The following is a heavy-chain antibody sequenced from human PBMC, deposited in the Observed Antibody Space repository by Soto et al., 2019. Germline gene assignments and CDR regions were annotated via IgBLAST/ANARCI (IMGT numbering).Heavy chain of an antibody. CDR1: GYSFTSYY. Sequence: QVQLVQSGAEVKKPGASVKLSCRASGYSFTSYYIDWVRQAPGQGLEWLGMSNPRRGSTETAQKFQGRVTVTRDTSTRTAYLELSGRRFEDTAVYFCAWEGAVAPSDHWGQGTLVTVSS. CDR2: SNPRRGST. D-gene: IGHD6-19*01. CDR3: AWEGAVAPSDH. V-gene: IGHV1-46*01. J-gene: IGHJ4*02.